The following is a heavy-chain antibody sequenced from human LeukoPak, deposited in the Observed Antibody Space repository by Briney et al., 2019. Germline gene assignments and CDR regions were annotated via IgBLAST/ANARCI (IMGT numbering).Heavy chain of an antibody. Sequence: SVKVSCKASGGTFSSYAISWVRQAPGQGLEWMGGIIPIFGTANYAQKFQGRVTITVDKSTSTAYMELSSLRSEDTAVYYCASILGYCSGGSCFLDYWGQGTLVTVSS. CDR3: ASILGYCSGGSCFLDY. J-gene: IGHJ4*02. D-gene: IGHD2-15*01. CDR1: GGTFSSYA. CDR2: IIPIFGTA. V-gene: IGHV1-69*06.